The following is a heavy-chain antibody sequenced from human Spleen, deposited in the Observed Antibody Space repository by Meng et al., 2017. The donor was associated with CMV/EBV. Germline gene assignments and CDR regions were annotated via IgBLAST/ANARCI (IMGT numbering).Heavy chain of an antibody. Sequence: GESLKISCKASGFPFSDYWNGWVRQVPGIGLEWMGIIYPGASDARYNPSFQGQVNILADMSVTTAYLQWTSLRASDTAVYYCARLWGGFDTWGQGTLVTVSS. CDR3: ARLWGGFDT. V-gene: IGHV5-51*01. J-gene: IGHJ5*02. D-gene: IGHD2-21*01. CDR1: GFPFSDYW. CDR2: IYPGASDA.